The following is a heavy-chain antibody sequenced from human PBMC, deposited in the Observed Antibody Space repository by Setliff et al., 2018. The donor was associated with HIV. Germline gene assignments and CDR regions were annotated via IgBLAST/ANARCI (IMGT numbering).Heavy chain of an antibody. CDR2: IIPILGIA. J-gene: IGHJ4*02. D-gene: IGHD5-12*01. CDR3: AREHGGYADY. V-gene: IGHV1-69*10. Sequence: WASVKVSCKASGGTFSSYAISWVRQAPGQGLEWMGGIIPILGIANYAQKFQGRVTITADESTSTAYMELSSLRSEDTAVYYCAREHGGYADYWGQGTLVTVSS. CDR1: GGTFSSYA.